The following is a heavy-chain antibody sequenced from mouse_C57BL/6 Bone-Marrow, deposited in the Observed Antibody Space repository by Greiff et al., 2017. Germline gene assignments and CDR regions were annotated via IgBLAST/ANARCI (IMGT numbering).Heavy chain of an antibody. V-gene: IGHV2-2*01. Sequence: QVQLQQSGPGLVQPSQSLSITCTVSGFSLTSYGVHWVRQSPGKGLEWLGVIWSGGSTDYNAAFISRLSISKDNSKSQVFFKMNSLQAEDTAIYYCAAHYYGSPYFDVWGTGTTVTVSS. CDR1: GFSLTSYG. J-gene: IGHJ1*03. D-gene: IGHD1-1*01. CDR3: AAHYYGSPYFDV. CDR2: IWSGGST.